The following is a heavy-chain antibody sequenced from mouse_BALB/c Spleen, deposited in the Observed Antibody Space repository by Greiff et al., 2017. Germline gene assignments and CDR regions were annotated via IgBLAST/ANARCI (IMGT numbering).Heavy chain of an antibody. V-gene: IGHV1S81*02. Sequence: VQLQQSGAELVKPGASVKLSCKASGYTFTSYYMYWVKQRPGQGLEWIGEINPSNGGTNFNEKFKSKATLTVDKSSSTAYMQLSSLTSEDSAVYYCTRGGNYFYWGQGTLVTVSA. CDR3: TRGGNYFY. J-gene: IGHJ3*01. D-gene: IGHD2-1*01. CDR2: INPSNGGT. CDR1: GYTFTSYY.